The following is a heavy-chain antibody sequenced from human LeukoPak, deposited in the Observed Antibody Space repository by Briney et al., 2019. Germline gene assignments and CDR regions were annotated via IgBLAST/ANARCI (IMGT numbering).Heavy chain of an antibody. J-gene: IGHJ4*02. CDR1: GFTFSSYW. CDR2: ISSDGSNK. V-gene: IGHV3-30*18. D-gene: IGHD3-10*01. CDR3: AKGSGGSGSFYNHFDC. Sequence: GGSLRLSCAASGFTFSSYWMHWVRQAPGEGLVWVAVISSDGSNKYYADSVRGRFTISRDNSKNTLSLQMNSLRTEDTAVFYCAKGSGGSGSFYNHFDCWGQGTLVTVSS.